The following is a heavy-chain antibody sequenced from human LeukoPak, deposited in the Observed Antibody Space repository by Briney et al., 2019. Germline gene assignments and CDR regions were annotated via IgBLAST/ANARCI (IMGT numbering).Heavy chain of an antibody. CDR2: VNRDGSET. CDR3: ARNNGMDV. Sequence: GGSLRLSCAASGFALSSHWMTWVRQVPGGGPEWVANVNRDGSETYYLDSVKGRFTISKDNAKNSLYLQMNSLRAEDTALYHCARNNGMDVWGQGTTVIVSS. V-gene: IGHV3-7*03. CDR1: GFALSSHW. J-gene: IGHJ6*02.